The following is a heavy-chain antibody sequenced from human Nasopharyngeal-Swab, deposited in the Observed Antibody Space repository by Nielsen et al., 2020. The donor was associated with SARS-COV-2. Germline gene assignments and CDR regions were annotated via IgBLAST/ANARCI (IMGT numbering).Heavy chain of an antibody. CDR1: GFTFSSYS. V-gene: IGHV3-48*01. Sequence: GESLKISCAASGFTFSSYSMNWVRQAPGKGLEWVSYISSSSSTIYYADSVKGRFTISRDNAKNSLYLQMNSLRAEDTAVYYCAKENYYDSSGYYSNDAFDIWGQGAMVTVSS. CDR3: AKENYYDSSGYYSNDAFDI. D-gene: IGHD3-22*01. J-gene: IGHJ3*02. CDR2: ISSSSSTI.